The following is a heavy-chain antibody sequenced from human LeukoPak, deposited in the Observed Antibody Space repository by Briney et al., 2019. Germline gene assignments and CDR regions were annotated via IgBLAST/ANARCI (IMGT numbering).Heavy chain of an antibody. CDR2: IYYSGST. J-gene: IGHJ4*02. Sequence: SETLSLTCTVSGGSVSSGRYYWSWIRQPPGKGLEWIGYIYYSGSTNYNPSLKSRVTISVDTSKNQFSLKLSSVTAADTAVYYCARVGYGDHFDYWGQGTLVTVSS. D-gene: IGHD4-17*01. CDR1: GGSVSSGRYY. V-gene: IGHV4-61*01. CDR3: ARVGYGDHFDY.